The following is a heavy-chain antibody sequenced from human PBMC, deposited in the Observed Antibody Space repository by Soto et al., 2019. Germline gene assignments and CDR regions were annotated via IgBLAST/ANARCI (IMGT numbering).Heavy chain of an antibody. D-gene: IGHD3-16*01. CDR2: IFYSGST. CDR1: GGSSSSYY. J-gene: IGHJ5*02. CDR3: ARVGDWFDP. Sequence: QVQLQESGPGLVKPSETLSLTCTVSGGSSSSYYWSWIRQPPGKGLEWIGYIFYSGSTNYNPSLKSRVTISVDTSKNQFSLKLSSVTAADTAVYYCARVGDWFDPWGQGTLVTVSS. V-gene: IGHV4-59*01.